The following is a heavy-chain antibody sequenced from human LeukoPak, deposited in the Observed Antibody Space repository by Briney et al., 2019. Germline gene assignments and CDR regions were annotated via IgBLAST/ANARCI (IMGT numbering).Heavy chain of an antibody. CDR3: AKGGIGYSYVWSDY. Sequence: GGSLRLSCAASGFTFSSYGMHWVRQAPGKGLEWVAFIQYDGSNTYYADSVKGRFTISRENFTNTLYLQMNSLRPKDTAVYYCAKGGIGYSYVWSDYWGQGTLVTVSS. CDR2: IQYDGSNT. D-gene: IGHD5-18*01. V-gene: IGHV3-30*02. J-gene: IGHJ4*02. CDR1: GFTFSSYG.